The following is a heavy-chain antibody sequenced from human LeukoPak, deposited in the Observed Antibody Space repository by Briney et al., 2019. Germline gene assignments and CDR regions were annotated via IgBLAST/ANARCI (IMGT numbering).Heavy chain of an antibody. J-gene: IGHJ4*02. CDR1: GFTFNNYG. D-gene: IGHD6-13*01. Sequence: PGGSLRLSCAASGFTFNNYGMHWVRQAPGKGLEWMALIWYDGSNKYYADSVKGRFTISRDNSKNTLYLQMNSLRAEDTAVYYCAKDRRGSGAAAGFFDYWGQGTLVTVSS. CDR3: AKDRRGSGAAAGFFDY. CDR2: IWYDGSNK. V-gene: IGHV3-33*06.